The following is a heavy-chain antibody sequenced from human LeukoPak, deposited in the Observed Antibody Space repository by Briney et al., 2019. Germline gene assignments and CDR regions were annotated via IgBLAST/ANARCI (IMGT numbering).Heavy chain of an antibody. CDR1: GFSISSGYY. CDR2: IHPSGTM. CDR3: AREAERRVVN. D-gene: IGHD1-1*01. J-gene: IGHJ4*02. V-gene: IGHV4-38-2*02. Sequence: SETLSLTRVVSGFSISSGYYWGWIRQPPGKGLEWIGNIHPSGTMFHNSSLSSRVTMSIDTSKNQFSLKLSSVTAADTAVYYCAREAERRVVNWGQGTLVTVSS.